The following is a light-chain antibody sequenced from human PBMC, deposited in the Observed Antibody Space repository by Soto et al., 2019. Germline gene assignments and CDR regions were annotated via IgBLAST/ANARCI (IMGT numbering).Light chain of an antibody. CDR2: GAS. CDR1: QSVSSN. V-gene: IGKV3-15*01. J-gene: IGKJ4*01. Sequence: EIVMTQSPATLAVSPGERATVSCRASQSVSSNLAWYQQKPGQAPRLLIFGASARATGIPARFSGSGSGTEFTLTISSLQSEDFAVYYCQQSFSSPAITFGGGTRVEIK. CDR3: QQSFSSPAIT.